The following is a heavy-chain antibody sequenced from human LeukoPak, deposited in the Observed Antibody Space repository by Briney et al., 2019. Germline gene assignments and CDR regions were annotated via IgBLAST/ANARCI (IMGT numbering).Heavy chain of an antibody. CDR2: ISGDGGST. V-gene: IGHV3-23*01. CDR1: GFTFSSYA. D-gene: IGHD5-18*01. Sequence: PGGSLRLSCEASGFTFSSYAMTWVRQAPGKGLGWVSAISGDGGSTYYADSVEGRFTISRDNSKNTLFLQMNSLRAEDTAVYYCATSRGGYSFHRFFDYWGRGTLVTVSS. CDR3: ATSRGGYSFHRFFDY. J-gene: IGHJ4*02.